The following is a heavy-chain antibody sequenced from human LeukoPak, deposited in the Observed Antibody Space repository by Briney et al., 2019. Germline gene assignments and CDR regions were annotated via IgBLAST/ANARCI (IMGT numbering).Heavy chain of an antibody. CDR1: GYTLTELS. Sequence: ASVKVSCKVSGYTLTELSMHWVRQAPGKGLGWMGGFDPEDGETIYAQKFQGRVTMTEDTSTDTAYMELSSLRSEDTAVYYCATGYQVSGSHDYWGQGTLVTVSS. V-gene: IGHV1-24*01. J-gene: IGHJ4*02. CDR2: FDPEDGET. CDR3: ATGYQVSGSHDY. D-gene: IGHD1-26*01.